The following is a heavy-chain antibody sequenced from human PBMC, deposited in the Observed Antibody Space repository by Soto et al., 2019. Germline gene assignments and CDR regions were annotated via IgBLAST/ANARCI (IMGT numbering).Heavy chain of an antibody. CDR1: GFTLGDNS. V-gene: IGHV3-21*01. D-gene: IGHD3-16*01. Sequence: VGSLRLSCVASGFTLGDNSTNWGLLAPGKGLEWVSSISDVAGCIFSADSVKGRFTISRDNAKNSLYQQMDSLVADATALYYCARDLVEEALNGLDVWGQGTMVTVSS. CDR2: ISDVAGCI. CDR3: ARDLVEEALNGLDV. J-gene: IGHJ3*01.